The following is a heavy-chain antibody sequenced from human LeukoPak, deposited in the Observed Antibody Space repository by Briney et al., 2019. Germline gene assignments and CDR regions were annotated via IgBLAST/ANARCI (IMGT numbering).Heavy chain of an antibody. CDR1: GFTFSSYE. CDR2: ISSSGSLI. Sequence: GGSLRLSCAASGFTFSSYEMNWFRQAPGKGLEWVSYISSSGSLIYYADSVKGRFTISRDNAKNSLYLQMNSLRDEDTAVYYCARVCRDSSGYGAFDIWGQGTMVTVSS. V-gene: IGHV3-48*03. J-gene: IGHJ3*02. D-gene: IGHD3-22*01. CDR3: ARVCRDSSGYGAFDI.